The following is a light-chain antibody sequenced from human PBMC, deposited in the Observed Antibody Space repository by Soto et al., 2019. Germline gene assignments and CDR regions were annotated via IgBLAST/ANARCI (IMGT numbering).Light chain of an antibody. CDR1: SSDVGGYNY. V-gene: IGLV2-8*01. CDR3: SPYAGSNRV. CDR2: EVS. Sequence: QSALTQPPSASGSPGQSVTISCTGTSSDVGGYNYVSWYQQHPGKAPKLMIYEVSKRPSGVPDRFSGSKSGNTASLTVSGLQAEDEADYYSSPYAGSNRVFGGGTKPTVL. J-gene: IGLJ3*02.